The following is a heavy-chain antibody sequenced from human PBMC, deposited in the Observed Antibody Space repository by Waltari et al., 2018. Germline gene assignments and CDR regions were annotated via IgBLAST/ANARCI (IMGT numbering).Heavy chain of an antibody. D-gene: IGHD4-17*01. V-gene: IGHV4-39*01. CDR2: MQYRGST. J-gene: IGHJ1*01. Sequence: QLQLQESGPGLVKPSETLSLTCTVSGGSISTNYNWGWISQPPGKGLGWMGNMQYRGSTFYNPSLESRVTISLDTWKNQFSLRLSSVGAADTAVYFCGRIAFGDEGGYFQYWGQGTLVTVSS. CDR3: GRIAFGDEGGYFQY. CDR1: GGSISTNYN.